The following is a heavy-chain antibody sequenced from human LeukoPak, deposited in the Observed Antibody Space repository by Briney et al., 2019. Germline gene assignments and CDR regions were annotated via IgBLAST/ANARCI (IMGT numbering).Heavy chain of an antibody. CDR2: INTNTGNP. Sequence: ASVKVSCKASGGTFSSYAISWVRQAPGQGLEWMGWINTNTGNPTYAQGFTGRFVFSLDTSVSTAYLQISSLKAEDTAVYYCGTKQWLVWDAFDIWGQGTMVTVSS. CDR3: GTKQWLVWDAFDI. D-gene: IGHD6-19*01. J-gene: IGHJ3*02. CDR1: GGTFSSYA. V-gene: IGHV7-4-1*02.